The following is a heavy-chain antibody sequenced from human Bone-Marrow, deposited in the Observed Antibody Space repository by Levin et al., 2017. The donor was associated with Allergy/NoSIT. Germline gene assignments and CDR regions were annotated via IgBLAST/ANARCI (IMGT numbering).Heavy chain of an antibody. CDR3: ANPDIVATMNYMDV. CDR2: ISGSGGST. D-gene: IGHD5-12*01. CDR1: GFTFSSYA. V-gene: IGHV3-23*01. Sequence: GESLKISCAASGFTFSSYAMSWVRQAPGKGLEWVSAISGSGGSTYYADSVKGRFTISRDNSKNTLYLQMNSLRAEDTAVYYCANPDIVATMNYMDVWGKGTTVTVSS. J-gene: IGHJ6*03.